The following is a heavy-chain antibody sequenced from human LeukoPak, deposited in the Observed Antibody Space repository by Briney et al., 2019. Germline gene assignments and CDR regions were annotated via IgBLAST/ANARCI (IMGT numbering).Heavy chain of an antibody. V-gene: IGHV3-7*01. J-gene: IGHJ4*02. D-gene: IGHD2-15*01. Sequence: AGGSLRLSCAASRFTFSSYWMSWVRQAPGKGLEWVANIKQDGSEKYYVDFVKGRFTISRDNAKNSLYLQMNRLRAGDTAVYYCARDAPPYCSGGSCYSHYWGQGALVTVSS. CDR2: IKQDGSEK. CDR3: ARDAPPYCSGGSCYSHY. CDR1: RFTFSSYW.